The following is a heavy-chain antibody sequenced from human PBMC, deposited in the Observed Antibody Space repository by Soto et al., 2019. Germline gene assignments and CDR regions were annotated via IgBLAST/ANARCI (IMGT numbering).Heavy chain of an antibody. Sequence: QVQLVQSGAEVKKPGASVKVSCKASRYTFIAYNMHWVRQAPGQGLEWMGWINPNSGGTNYAQRFQGRVTLTRDTSISTAYMELSWLKSDDTAVYYCARGQGSGWYEDLDYWGQGTLVTVSS. V-gene: IGHV1-2*02. CDR1: RYTFIAYN. D-gene: IGHD6-19*01. J-gene: IGHJ4*02. CDR2: INPNSGGT. CDR3: ARGQGSGWYEDLDY.